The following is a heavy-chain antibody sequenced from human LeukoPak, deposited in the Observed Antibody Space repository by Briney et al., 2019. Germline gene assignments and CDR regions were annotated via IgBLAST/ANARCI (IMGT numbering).Heavy chain of an antibody. CDR2: INAGNGNT. V-gene: IGHV1-3*01. CDR1: GYTFTSYA. J-gene: IGHJ4*02. Sequence: GASVKVSCKASGYTFTSYAMHWVRQAPGQRLEWVGWINAGNGNTKYSQKFQGRVTITRDTSASTAYMELSSLRSEDTAVYYCARVWSGHSSSWFFDYWGQGTLVTVSS. D-gene: IGHD6-13*01. CDR3: ARVWSGHSSSWFFDY.